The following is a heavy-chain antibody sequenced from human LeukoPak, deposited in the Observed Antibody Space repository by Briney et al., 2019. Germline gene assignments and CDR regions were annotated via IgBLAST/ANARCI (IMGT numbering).Heavy chain of an antibody. CDR2: ISGSGGST. Sequence: PGGSLRLSCAASGFTFSSYAMSLVRQAAGKGLEWVSAISGSGGSTYYADSVKGRFTISRDNSKNTLYLQMNSLRAEDTAVYYCAKDGYYYDSSGYKWGQGTLVTVSS. V-gene: IGHV3-23*01. CDR3: AKDGYYYDSSGYK. CDR1: GFTFSSYA. J-gene: IGHJ4*02. D-gene: IGHD3-22*01.